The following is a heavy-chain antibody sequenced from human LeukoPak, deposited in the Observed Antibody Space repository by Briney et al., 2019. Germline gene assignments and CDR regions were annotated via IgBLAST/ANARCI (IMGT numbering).Heavy chain of an antibody. CDR3: ARSTRDYFYNYGMDV. Sequence: ESGPALVRPTQTLTLTCTFSGFSLTTSGMCVTWVRQPPGKALEWLARLDWDDDEYYNTSLKTRLTISKDTSKNQVVLTMTNMDPVDTATYYCARSTRDYFYNYGMDVWGQGTTVTVSS. V-gene: IGHV2-70*11. D-gene: IGHD1-1*01. CDR2: LDWDDDE. CDR1: GFSLTTSGMC. J-gene: IGHJ6*02.